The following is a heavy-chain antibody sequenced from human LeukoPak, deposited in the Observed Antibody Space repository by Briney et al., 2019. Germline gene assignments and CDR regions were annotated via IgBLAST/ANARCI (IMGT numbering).Heavy chain of an antibody. V-gene: IGHV3-53*01. CDR1: GFTFSDYD. D-gene: IGHD3-3*01. J-gene: IGHJ4*02. CDR2: LYDDGTT. CDR3: TRELLYHYYEY. Sequence: PGGSLRLSCAASGFTFSDYDMNWVRQAPGKGLEWVSVLYDDGTTKYPDSVKGRFTISRDNSKNTLYLQMDSLRTEDTAVYYCTRELLYHYYEYWGQGTLVTVSS.